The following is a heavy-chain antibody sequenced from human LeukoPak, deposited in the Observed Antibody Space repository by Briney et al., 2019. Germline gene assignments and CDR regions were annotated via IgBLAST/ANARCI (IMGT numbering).Heavy chain of an antibody. CDR3: ARTNSGSYFRYYYYYYMDV. CDR2: ISSSGSTI. V-gene: IGHV3-48*04. Sequence: GGSLRLSCAASGFTFSSYSMNWVRQAPGKGLEWVSYISSSGSTIYYADSVKGRFTISRDNAKNSLYLQMNSLRAEDTAVYYCARTNSGSYFRYYYYYYMDVWGKGTTVTISS. CDR1: GFTFSSYS. D-gene: IGHD1-26*01. J-gene: IGHJ6*03.